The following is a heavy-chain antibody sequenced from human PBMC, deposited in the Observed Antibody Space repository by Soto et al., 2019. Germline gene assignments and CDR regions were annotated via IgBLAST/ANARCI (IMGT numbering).Heavy chain of an antibody. CDR2: IKQDGSEK. CDR1: GFTSSSYW. D-gene: IGHD1-1*01. CDR3: ARAGEDYGMDV. Sequence: GGSLRLSCAASGFTSSSYWMSWVRQAPGKGLEWVANIKQDGSEKYYVDSVKGRFTISRDNAKNSLYLQMNSLRAEDTAVYYCARAGEDYGMDVWGQGTTVTVSS. J-gene: IGHJ6*02. V-gene: IGHV3-7*01.